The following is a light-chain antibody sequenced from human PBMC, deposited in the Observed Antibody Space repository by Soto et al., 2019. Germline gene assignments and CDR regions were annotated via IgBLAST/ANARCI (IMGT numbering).Light chain of an antibody. J-gene: IGKJ2*01. V-gene: IGKV2-30*01. CDR2: KVS. Sequence: DVVLTQSPLSLPVSLGQPASISCRSSQSPVYGVNTFLNWFHQQRPGQSPRRLIYKVSDRDSGVPDRFSGSGSGTDFTLNIGRVEAEDVGIYFCMQGAQWPYTFGQGTKVDI. CDR3: MQGAQWPYT. CDR1: QSPVYGVNTF.